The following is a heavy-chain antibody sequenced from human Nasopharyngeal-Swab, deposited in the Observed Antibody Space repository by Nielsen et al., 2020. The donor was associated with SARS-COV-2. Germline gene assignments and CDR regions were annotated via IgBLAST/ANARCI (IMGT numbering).Heavy chain of an antibody. CDR1: GFTFGFYS. CDR3: ARARLDYGDYFRFDF. Sequence: GESLKISCAASGFTFGFYSMHWVRQAPGKGLEWISYISSDRSTIYYSDSVKGRFTISRDNAKNSLFLQMNSLRVEDTAVYYCARARLDYGDYFRFDFWGQGTQVTVSS. CDR2: ISSDRSTI. V-gene: IGHV3-48*04. D-gene: IGHD4-17*01. J-gene: IGHJ4*02.